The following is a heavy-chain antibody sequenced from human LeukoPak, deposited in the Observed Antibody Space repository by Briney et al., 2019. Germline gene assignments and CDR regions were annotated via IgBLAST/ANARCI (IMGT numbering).Heavy chain of an antibody. V-gene: IGHV3-30*14. Sequence: PGGSLRLSCAASGLTFSSYAMHWVRQAPGKGLEWVAVISYDGSNKYYADSVKGRFTISRDNSKNTLYLQMNSLRAEDTAVYYCARTIVAAGTSRHFDYWGQGTLVTVSS. CDR3: ARTIVAAGTSRHFDY. CDR2: ISYDGSNK. J-gene: IGHJ4*02. D-gene: IGHD6-13*01. CDR1: GLTFSSYA.